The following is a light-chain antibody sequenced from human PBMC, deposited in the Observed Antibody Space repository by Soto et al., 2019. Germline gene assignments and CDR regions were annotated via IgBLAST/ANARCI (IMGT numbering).Light chain of an antibody. Sequence: EIVMTQSPATVSVSPGERVTLSCRASQRISGNLAWYQQKPGQASRLLIYGSTTRTTGIPGRISGSRSGTDFTLTISSLLSEDFAVYCCQQYKSWLTWTFGQGTKVDIK. J-gene: IGKJ1*01. CDR3: QQYKSWLTWT. CDR1: QRISGN. V-gene: IGKV3-15*01. CDR2: GST.